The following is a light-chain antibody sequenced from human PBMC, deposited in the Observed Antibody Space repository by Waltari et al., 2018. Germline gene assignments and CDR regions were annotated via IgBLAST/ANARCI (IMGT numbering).Light chain of an antibody. CDR2: EVT. CDR3: SSYAVSNTL. CDR1: IPNPGRYY. Sequence: QSVLTQPPSASETPGQGVIIPCSGSIPNPGRYYLYWYQQLPGTAPKLVIYEVTKRPSGVPDRFSGSKSGYTASLTVSGLQTEDEADYYCSSYAVSNTLFGGGTHLTVL. V-gene: IGLV1-47*01. J-gene: IGLJ3*02.